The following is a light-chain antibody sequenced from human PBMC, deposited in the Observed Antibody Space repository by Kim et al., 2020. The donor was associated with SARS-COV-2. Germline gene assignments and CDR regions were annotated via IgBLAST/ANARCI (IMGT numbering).Light chain of an antibody. CDR2: WAS. Sequence: ATITCKASQCIVYNSNSKTYLACYRQKPGQPPNRLIFWASTRESGVPDRFSGSGSGTDFTLTISSLQAEDVAVYYCQQYYSFPPTFGGGTKVDIK. CDR1: QCIVYNSNSKTY. J-gene: IGKJ4*01. CDR3: QQYYSFPPT. V-gene: IGKV4-1*01.